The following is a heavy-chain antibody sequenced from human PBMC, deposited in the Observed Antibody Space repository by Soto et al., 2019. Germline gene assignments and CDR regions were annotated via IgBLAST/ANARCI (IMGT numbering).Heavy chain of an antibody. CDR2: IYWDDDK. J-gene: IGHJ3*02. V-gene: IGHV2-5*02. CDR1: GFSLSTSGVG. D-gene: IGHD6-13*01. CDR3: AHRSSWYFSDTFDI. Sequence: SGPTLVNPTQPLTLTCTFSGFSLSTSGVGVGWIRQPPGKALEWLALIYWDDDKRYSPSLKSRLTITKDTSKNQVVLTMTNMDPVDTATYYCAHRSSWYFSDTFDIWGQGTMVTVSS.